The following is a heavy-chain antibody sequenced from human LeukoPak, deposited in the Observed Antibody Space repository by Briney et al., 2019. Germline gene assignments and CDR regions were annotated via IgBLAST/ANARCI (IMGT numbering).Heavy chain of an antibody. Sequence: PSETLSLTCAVYGGSFSGYYWSWIRQPPGKGLEWIGEINHSGSTNYNPSLKSRVTISVDTSKNQFSLNLSSVTAADTAVYYCASVRRGFGESSKYYAYYYMGVWGKGTTVTISS. V-gene: IGHV4-34*01. CDR3: ASVRRGFGESSKYYAYYYMGV. CDR2: INHSGST. D-gene: IGHD3-10*01. CDR1: GGSFSGYY. J-gene: IGHJ6*03.